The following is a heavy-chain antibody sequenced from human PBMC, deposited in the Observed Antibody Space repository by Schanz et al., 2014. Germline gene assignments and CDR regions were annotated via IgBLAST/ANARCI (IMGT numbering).Heavy chain of an antibody. D-gene: IGHD2-2*02. Sequence: QVQLVQSGAEVKKPGASVKVSCKASGYTFTSYSMHWVRQAPGQGLEWMGIINLSGGSTNNAQKFQDRLTMTSDTSTSTVYMEFSSLRSEDSAVYYCAGTYCSSTSCYTGYYYMDVWGKGTTVTVSS. CDR3: AGTYCSSTSCYTGYYYMDV. CDR1: GYTFTSYS. V-gene: IGHV1-46*01. J-gene: IGHJ6*03. CDR2: INLSGGST.